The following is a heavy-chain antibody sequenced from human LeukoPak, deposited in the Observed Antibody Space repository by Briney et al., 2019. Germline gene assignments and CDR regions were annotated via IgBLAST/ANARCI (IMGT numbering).Heavy chain of an antibody. V-gene: IGHV4-34*01. CDR1: GGSFSGYY. D-gene: IGHD1-1*01. J-gene: IGHJ6*03. CDR3: ARVSWFPGTSYYYMDV. CDR2: INHSGST. Sequence: SETLSLTCAVYGGSFSGYYWSWIRQPPGKGLEWIGEINHSGSTNYNPSLKSRVTISVDTSKNQFSLKLSSVTAADTAVYYCARVSWFPGTSYYYMDVWGKGTTVTVSS.